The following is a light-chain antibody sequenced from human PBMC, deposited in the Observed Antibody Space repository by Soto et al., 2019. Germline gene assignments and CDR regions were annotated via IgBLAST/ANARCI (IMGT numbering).Light chain of an antibody. J-gene: IGLJ2*01. Sequence: QSALTQPASVSGSPGQSITISCAGTRDDIGAYDYVSWYQQHPGNAPKLLVYEVTNRPSGVSDRFSGSKSGNTASLTISGLQAEDEADYYCNSYTNSSAVVFRGATTVTVL. CDR1: RDDIGAYDY. CDR3: NSYTNSSAVV. CDR2: EVT. V-gene: IGLV2-14*01.